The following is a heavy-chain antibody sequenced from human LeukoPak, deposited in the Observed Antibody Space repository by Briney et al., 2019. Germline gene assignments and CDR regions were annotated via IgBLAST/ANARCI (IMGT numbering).Heavy chain of an antibody. V-gene: IGHV5-51*01. J-gene: IGHJ4*02. CDR2: IYPGDSET. D-gene: IGHD2-15*01. Sequence: KGGESLQISRLRAGCLFQRCWVAWVRQIPGKGLEWMGIIYPGDSETRYSPSFQGQITISPDRSITSAYLQWSSLKASDSAMYYCARLSAAYHTPASYWGQGTLVTVSS. CDR3: ARLSAAYHTPASY. CDR1: GCLFQRCW.